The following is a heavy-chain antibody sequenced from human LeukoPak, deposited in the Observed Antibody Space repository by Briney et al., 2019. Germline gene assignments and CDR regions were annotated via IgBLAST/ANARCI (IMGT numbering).Heavy chain of an antibody. D-gene: IGHD6-25*01. CDR1: GFTFSSYS. CDR2: ISTSSTTI. V-gene: IGHV3-48*04. CDR3: ARDPFSECSFDY. J-gene: IGHJ4*02. Sequence: PGGSLRLSCAASGFTFSSYSMNWVRQAPGKGLEWLSYISTSSTTIYYADSVKGRFTISRDNAKDSLYLQMNSLRAEDTAVYYCARDPFSECSFDYWGQGTLVTVSS.